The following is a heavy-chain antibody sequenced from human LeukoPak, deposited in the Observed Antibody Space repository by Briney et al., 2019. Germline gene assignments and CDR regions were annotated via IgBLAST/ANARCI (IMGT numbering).Heavy chain of an antibody. D-gene: IGHD3-10*01. CDR2: ISAYDGST. CDR1: GYTFTDYG. CDR3: ARDELGIGDYFAC. Sequence: VASVKVSSKASGYTFTDYGLNWVRQAPGQGLEWMGWISAYDGSTHYAQNFQGRIALTIDTSTTTAYMDLRSLRSDDTALYFCARDELGIGDYFACWGQGTLVTVSS. V-gene: IGHV1-18*01. J-gene: IGHJ4*02.